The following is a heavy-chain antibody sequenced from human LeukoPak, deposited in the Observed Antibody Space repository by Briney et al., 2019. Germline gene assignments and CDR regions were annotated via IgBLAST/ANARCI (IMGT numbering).Heavy chain of an antibody. CDR2: ISYDGSNK. V-gene: IGHV3-30*04. CDR1: GFTFSSYA. D-gene: IGHD3-9*01. J-gene: IGHJ4*02. Sequence: PGRSLRLYCAASGFTFSSYAMHWVRQAPGKGLEWVAVISYDGSNKYYADSVKGRFTISRDNSKNTLYLQMNSLRAEDTAVYYCARGHYEGPYYDILAGYYGFDFWGLGTLVTVSS. CDR3: ARGHYEGPYYDILAGYYGFDF.